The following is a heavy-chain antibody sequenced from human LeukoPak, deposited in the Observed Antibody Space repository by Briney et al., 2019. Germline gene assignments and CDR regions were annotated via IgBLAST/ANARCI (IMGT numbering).Heavy chain of an antibody. D-gene: IGHD3-3*01. J-gene: IGHJ1*01. CDR1: GYTFTGYY. CDR3: ARDLRDYDFWTGSEYFQH. CDR2: INPNSGGT. Sequence: ASEKVSCKASGYTFTGYYMHWVRQAPGQGLEWMGWINPNSGGTNYAQKFQGRVTMTRDTSISTAYMELSRLRSDDTAVYYCARDLRDYDFWTGSEYFQHWGQGTLVTVSS. V-gene: IGHV1-2*02.